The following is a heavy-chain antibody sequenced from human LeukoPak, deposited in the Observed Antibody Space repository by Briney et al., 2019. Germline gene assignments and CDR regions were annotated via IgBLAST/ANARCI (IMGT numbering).Heavy chain of an antibody. J-gene: IGHJ3*02. Sequence: GGSLRLSCAASGFTVSNNYMSWVRQAPGKGLEWVSVLYGGGNIYYTDSVKGRFAISRDYSRNTVYLQMNSLRAEDTAVYYCARESGFGELFPYAFDIWGQGTVVTVSS. CDR2: LYGGGNI. CDR3: ARESGFGELFPYAFDI. D-gene: IGHD3-10*01. V-gene: IGHV3-53*01. CDR1: GFTVSNNY.